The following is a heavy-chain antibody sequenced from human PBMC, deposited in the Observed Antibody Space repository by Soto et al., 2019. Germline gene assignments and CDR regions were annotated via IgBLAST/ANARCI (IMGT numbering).Heavy chain of an antibody. V-gene: IGHV3-30-3*01. CDR1: GFTFSSYA. Sequence: GGSLRLSCAASGFTFSSYAMHWVRQAPGKGLEWVAVISYDGSNKYYADSVKGRFTISRDNSKNTLYLQMNSLRAEDTAVYYCARSYYDILTGLSGLDYWGQGTLVTVSS. J-gene: IGHJ4*02. CDR3: ARSYYDILTGLSGLDY. D-gene: IGHD3-9*01. CDR2: ISYDGSNK.